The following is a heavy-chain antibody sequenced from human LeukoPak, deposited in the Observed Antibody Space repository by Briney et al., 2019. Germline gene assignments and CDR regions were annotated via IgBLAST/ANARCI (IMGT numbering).Heavy chain of an antibody. CDR2: INPSGGST. CDR3: ATGEYAFDI. CDR1: GYTFTSYY. J-gene: IGHJ3*02. Sequence: RASVKVSCKASGYTFTSYYMHWVRQAPGQGLGWMGIINPSGGSTSYAQKFQGRVTMTSDTSTSTVYMELTSLRSEDTAVYYCATGEYAFDIWGQGTMVTVSS. V-gene: IGHV1-46*01.